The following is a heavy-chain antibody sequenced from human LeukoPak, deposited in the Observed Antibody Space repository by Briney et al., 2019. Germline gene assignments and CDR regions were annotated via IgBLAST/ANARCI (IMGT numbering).Heavy chain of an antibody. CDR2: IIPIFGTA. D-gene: IGHD3-16*01. Sequence: SVKVSCKASGGTFSSYAISWVRQAPGQGLEWMGGIIPIFGTANYAQKFQGRVTITTDESTSTAYMELSSLRSEDTAVYYCARVPTYEWRAFDIWGQGTMVTVSS. CDR3: ARVPTYEWRAFDI. J-gene: IGHJ3*02. CDR1: GGTFSSYA. V-gene: IGHV1-69*05.